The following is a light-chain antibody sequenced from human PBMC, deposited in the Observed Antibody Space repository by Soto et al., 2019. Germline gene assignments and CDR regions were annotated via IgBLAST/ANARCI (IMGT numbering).Light chain of an antibody. CDR2: AAS. CDR3: QQSYSTPPWT. Sequence: DIQMTQSPSSVSASVGDRVTITCRASQSISSYLNWYQQKPGKAPKLLIYAASSLQSGVPSRFSGSGSGTDFTLTISSLQPEDFATYYCQQSYSTPPWTFGQGTKVDIK. V-gene: IGKV1-39*01. CDR1: QSISSY. J-gene: IGKJ1*01.